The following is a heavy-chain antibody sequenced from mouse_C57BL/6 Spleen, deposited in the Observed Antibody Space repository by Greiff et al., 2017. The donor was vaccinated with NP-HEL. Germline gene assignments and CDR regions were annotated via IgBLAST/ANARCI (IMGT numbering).Heavy chain of an antibody. Sequence: ESGPGLVKPSQSLSLTCSVTGYSITSGYYWNWIRQFPGNKLEWMGYISYDGSNNYNPSLKNRISITRDTSKNQFFLKLNSVTTEDTATYYCARDPYDGLDYWGQGTTLTVSS. CDR1: GYSITSGYY. J-gene: IGHJ2*01. CDR3: ARDPYDGLDY. V-gene: IGHV3-6*01. CDR2: ISYDGSN. D-gene: IGHD2-3*01.